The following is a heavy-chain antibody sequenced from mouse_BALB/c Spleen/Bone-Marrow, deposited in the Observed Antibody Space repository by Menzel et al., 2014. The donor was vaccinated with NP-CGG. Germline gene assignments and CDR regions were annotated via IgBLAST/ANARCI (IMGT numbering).Heavy chain of an antibody. Sequence: DVQLQESGAELVKPGASVKLSCTASGFNIKDAYRHWVKQRPEQGLEWIGRIDPANGNTKYDPKFQGKATITADTSSNTAYLQLSSLTSEDTAVYYCASYYYGRAWFAYWGQGTLVTVSA. D-gene: IGHD1-1*01. J-gene: IGHJ3*01. CDR2: IDPANGNT. CDR3: ASYYYGRAWFAY. CDR1: GFNIKDAY. V-gene: IGHV14-3*02.